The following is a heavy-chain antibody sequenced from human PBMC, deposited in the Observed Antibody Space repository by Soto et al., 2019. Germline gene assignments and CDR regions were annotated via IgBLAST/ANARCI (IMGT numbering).Heavy chain of an antibody. V-gene: IGHV1-8*01. D-gene: IGHD6-13*01. J-gene: IGHJ4*02. CDR2: MDPKSGNA. Sequence: ASVKVSCKASGYTLTNFDISWVRQATGQGLEWMGWMDPKSGNADYAQKFQGRVTMTRDTSTSTVYMELSSLRSEDTAVYYCARGEQQLVPPYFDYWGQGTLVTVSS. CDR1: GYTLTNFD. CDR3: ARGEQQLVPPYFDY.